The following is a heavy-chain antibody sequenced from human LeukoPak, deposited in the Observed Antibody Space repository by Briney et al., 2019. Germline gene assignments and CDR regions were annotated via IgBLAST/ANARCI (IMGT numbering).Heavy chain of an antibody. V-gene: IGHV1-2*02. CDR1: AYILTVYY. J-gene: IGHJ4*02. CDR2: INPNSGGT. D-gene: IGHD1-26*01. Sequence: ASVKVSFKASAYILTVYYMHWMRQAPGQGLEWMGWINPNSGGTNYAQKFQGRVTMTRDTSISTAYMELSRLRSDDTAVYYCARDIGELRDYWGQGTLVTVSS. CDR3: ARDIGELRDY.